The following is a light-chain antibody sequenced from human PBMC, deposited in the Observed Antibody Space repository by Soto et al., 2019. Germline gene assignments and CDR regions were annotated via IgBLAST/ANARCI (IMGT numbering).Light chain of an antibody. CDR1: SSNIGSNT. J-gene: IGLJ2*01. V-gene: IGLV1-44*01. Sequence: QSVLIQASSMSGTPGQRVTISCSGSSSNIGSNTVNWYQQVPGTAPKLLIYGNHERPSGVPDRFSGSKSGTSASLAITGLQAEDEADYYCQSYDSSLSGSVFGGGTKVTVL. CDR3: QSYDSSLSGSV. CDR2: GNH.